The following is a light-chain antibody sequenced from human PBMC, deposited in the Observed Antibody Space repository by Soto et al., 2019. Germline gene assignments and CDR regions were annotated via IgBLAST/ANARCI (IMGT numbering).Light chain of an antibody. CDR3: QQYYSTPFS. Sequence: DIVMTQSPDSLAVSLGERATINCKSSQRVLYSSNNKNYLAWYQRKPGQPPKLLIYWASTREFGVPDRFSGSGSGTDFTLTISSLQAEDVAVYYCQQYYSTPFSFGGGTKVEIK. CDR1: QRVLYSSNNKNY. J-gene: IGKJ4*01. V-gene: IGKV4-1*01. CDR2: WAS.